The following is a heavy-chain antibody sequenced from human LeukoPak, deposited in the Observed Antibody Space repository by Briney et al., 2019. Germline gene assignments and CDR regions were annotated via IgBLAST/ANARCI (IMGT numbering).Heavy chain of an antibody. Sequence: GGSLRLSCAASGFTFSSYGMSWVRQAPGKGLEWVSAISGSGGNTYHADSVKGRFTISRDNSKNTLYLQMNSLRAEDTAVYYCARAGGTYYDILTGYGYYYYMDVWGKGTTVTISS. J-gene: IGHJ6*03. V-gene: IGHV3-23*01. CDR2: ISGSGGNT. D-gene: IGHD3-9*01. CDR1: GFTFSSYG. CDR3: ARAGGTYYDILTGYGYYYYMDV.